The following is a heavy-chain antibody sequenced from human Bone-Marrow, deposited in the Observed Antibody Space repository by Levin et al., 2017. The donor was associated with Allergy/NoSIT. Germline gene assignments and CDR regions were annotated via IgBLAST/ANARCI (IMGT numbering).Heavy chain of an antibody. CDR2: ISYDGSNK. V-gene: IGHV3-30*18. J-gene: IGHJ4*02. Sequence: GESLKISCAASGFTFSSYGMHWVRQAPGKELERVAVISYDGSNKYYVDSVKGRFIISRDNSKNTLYLQMNSLRAEDTAVYYCAKEGHFGDYFDYWGQGTLVTVSS. CDR1: GFTFSSYG. D-gene: IGHD4-17*01. CDR3: AKEGHFGDYFDY.